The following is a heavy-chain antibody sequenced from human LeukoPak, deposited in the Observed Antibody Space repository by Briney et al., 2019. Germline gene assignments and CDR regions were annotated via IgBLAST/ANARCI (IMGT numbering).Heavy chain of an antibody. V-gene: IGHV5-51*01. CDR1: GFSFSRYW. D-gene: IGHD3-22*01. CDR3: ARRHIGGSYERWYFDL. Sequence: GESLKISCKTSGFSFSRYWIAWVRQMPGKGLEWMGIISPGDPEIRYSPSFQGQVTISVDKSISTAYLQWSSLKASDTAMYYCARRHIGGSYERWYFDLWGRGTMVTVSS. CDR2: ISPGDPEI. J-gene: IGHJ2*01.